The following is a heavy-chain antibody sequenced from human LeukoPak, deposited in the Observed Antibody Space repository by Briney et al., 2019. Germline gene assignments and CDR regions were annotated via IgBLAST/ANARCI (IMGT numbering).Heavy chain of an antibody. D-gene: IGHD3-10*01. CDR1: GGSISSGDYY. Sequence: PSQTLSLTCTVSGGSISSGDYYWSWIRQPAGKGLEWIGRLYTTGSTNYSPSLKSRVTISVDTSKNQFSLKLSSVTAADTAVYYCAREGRFGGYYYYYMDVWGKGTTVTISS. V-gene: IGHV4-61*02. J-gene: IGHJ6*03. CDR3: AREGRFGGYYYYYMDV. CDR2: LYTTGST.